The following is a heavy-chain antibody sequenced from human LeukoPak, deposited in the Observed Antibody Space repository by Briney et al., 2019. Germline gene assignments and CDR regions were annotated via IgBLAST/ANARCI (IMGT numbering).Heavy chain of an antibody. V-gene: IGHV4-4*07. D-gene: IGHD2-2*01. CDR1: GVSISSYY. CDR2: IYTSGST. CDR3: ARSDRLVPAAMMDV. Sequence: SETLSLTCTGSGVSISSYYGSWLGQPAGKGLEWIGRIYTSGSTNYTPSLKSRVTMSVDTSKPQFPLKLRSVTAADTAVYYCARSDRLVPAAMMDVWGQGTTVTASS. J-gene: IGHJ6*02.